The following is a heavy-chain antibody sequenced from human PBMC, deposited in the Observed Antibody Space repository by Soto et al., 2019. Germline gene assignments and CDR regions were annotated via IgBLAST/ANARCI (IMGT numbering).Heavy chain of an antibody. V-gene: IGHV1-69*06. D-gene: IGHD2-2*01. CDR2: IIPIFDTA. Sequence: SVKVSCKASGGTFSSYAISWVRQAPGQGLEWMGGIIPIFDTANYAQKFQGRVTITADKSTSTAYMELSSLRSEDTAVYYCARDRGVVSGYYYYGMDVWGQGTTVTVSS. J-gene: IGHJ6*02. CDR3: ARDRGVVSGYYYYGMDV. CDR1: GGTFSSYA.